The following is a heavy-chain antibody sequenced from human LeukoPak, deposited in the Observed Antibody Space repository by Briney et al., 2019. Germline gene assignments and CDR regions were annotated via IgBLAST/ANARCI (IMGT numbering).Heavy chain of an antibody. D-gene: IGHD6-19*01. V-gene: IGHV3-30-3*01. CDR1: GFTFSSYA. J-gene: IGHJ4*02. CDR3: ARGGYSSGWYLWVTGGVDY. Sequence: GGSLRLSCAASGFTFSSYAMHWVRQAPGKGLEWVAVISYDGSNKYYADAAKGRFTISRDNSKNKLYLQMNSLGAEDTAVYYCARGGYSSGWYLWVTGGVDYWGQGTLVTVSS. CDR2: ISYDGSNK.